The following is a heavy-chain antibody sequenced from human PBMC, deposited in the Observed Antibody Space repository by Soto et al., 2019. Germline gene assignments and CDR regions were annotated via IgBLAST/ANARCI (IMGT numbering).Heavy chain of an antibody. Sequence: QVQLQESGPGLVKPSQTLSLTCTVSGGSINGGGYCWSWIRQHPGKGLDWIGCISYGGSTSYNPSLKSRVTISVDTSKNQFSLKLTSVTAADTAVYYCSRGILVWGQGALITVSS. D-gene: IGHD5-18*01. J-gene: IGHJ4*02. CDR3: SRGILV. CDR2: ISYGGST. CDR1: GGSINGGGYC. V-gene: IGHV4-31*03.